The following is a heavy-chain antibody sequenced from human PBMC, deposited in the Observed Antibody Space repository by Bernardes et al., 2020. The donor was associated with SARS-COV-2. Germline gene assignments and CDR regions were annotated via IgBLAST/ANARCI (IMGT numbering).Heavy chain of an antibody. CDR3: ATALCSSTSCYNYYGMDV. D-gene: IGHD2-2*02. CDR2: ISGMGGST. J-gene: IGHJ6*02. CDR1: GFTFSSYA. V-gene: IGHV3-23*01. Sequence: GSLRLSCAASGFTFSSYAMSWVRQAPGKGLEWVSAISGMGGSTYYADSVKGRFTISRDNSKNTLYLQMNSLRAEDTAVYYCATALCSSTSCYNYYGMDVWGQGTTVTVSS.